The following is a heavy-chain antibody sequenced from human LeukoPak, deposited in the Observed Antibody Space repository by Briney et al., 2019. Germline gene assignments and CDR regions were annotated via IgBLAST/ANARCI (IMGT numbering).Heavy chain of an antibody. D-gene: IGHD4-17*01. V-gene: IGHV4-30-2*01. CDR2: IYHSGST. CDR3: ARAATVTLDY. Sequence: SETLSLTCTVSGGSVSSGNYYWSWIRQPPGKGLEWIGYIYHSGSTYYNPSLKSRVTISVDRSKNQFSLKLSSVTAADTAVYYCARAATVTLDYWGQGTLVTVSS. J-gene: IGHJ4*02. CDR1: GGSVSSGNYY.